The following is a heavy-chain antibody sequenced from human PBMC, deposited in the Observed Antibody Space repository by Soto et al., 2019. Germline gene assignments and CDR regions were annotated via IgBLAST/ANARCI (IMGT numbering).Heavy chain of an antibody. D-gene: IGHD3-9*01. CDR3: AREYYDILTGHPRYFDY. CDR2: ISSSSSYI. V-gene: IGHV3-21*01. CDR1: GFTFSSYS. J-gene: IGHJ4*02. Sequence: EVQLVESGGGLVKPGGSLRLSCAASGFTFSSYSMNWVRQAPGKGLEWVSSISSSSSYIYYADSVKGRFTISRDNAKNSLYLKMNSLRAEDMAVYYCAREYYDILTGHPRYFDYWGQGTLVTVSS.